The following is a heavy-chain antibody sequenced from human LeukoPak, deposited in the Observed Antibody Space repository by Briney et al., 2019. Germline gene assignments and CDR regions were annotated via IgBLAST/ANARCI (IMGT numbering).Heavy chain of an antibody. J-gene: IGHJ1*01. CDR1: GFTFSSYS. CDR3: AKPPYKKYSSGLLQH. Sequence: GGSLRLSCAASGFTFSSYSMNWVRQAPGKGLEWVSYISSSSSTIYYADSVKGRFTISRDNPKNTLYLQMNSLRAEDTAVYYCAKPPYKKYSSGLLQHWGQGTLVTVSS. D-gene: IGHD6-19*01. V-gene: IGHV3-48*01. CDR2: ISSSSSTI.